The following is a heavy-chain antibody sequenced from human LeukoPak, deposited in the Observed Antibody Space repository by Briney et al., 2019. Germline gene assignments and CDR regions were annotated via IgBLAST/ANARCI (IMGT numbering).Heavy chain of an antibody. D-gene: IGHD3-22*01. J-gene: IGHJ4*02. CDR3: AIFPTYYYDSSGPL. Sequence: GGSLRLSCAASGFTFSSYSMNWVRQALGKGLEWVSSISSSSSYIYYADSVKGRFSISRDNAKNSLYLQMNSLRAEDTAVYYCAIFPTYYYDSSGPLWGQGTLVTVSS. CDR2: ISSSSSYI. V-gene: IGHV3-21*01. CDR1: GFTFSSYS.